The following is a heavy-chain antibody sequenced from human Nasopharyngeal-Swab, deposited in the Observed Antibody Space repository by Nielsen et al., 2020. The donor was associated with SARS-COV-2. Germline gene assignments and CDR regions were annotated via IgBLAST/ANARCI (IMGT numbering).Heavy chain of an antibody. D-gene: IGHD3-10*01. V-gene: IGHV5-51*01. J-gene: IGHJ4*02. CDR2: IHTGDSDT. Sequence: GEDLKISCTGSGYSFTTYWIAWVRQMPGKGLEWMGIIHTGDSDTRYSPSFQGQVTISPDKSISTAYLQWSSLKASDSARYYCARQGGSGIDYWGQGTLVTVSS. CDR3: ARQGGSGIDY. CDR1: GYSFTTYW.